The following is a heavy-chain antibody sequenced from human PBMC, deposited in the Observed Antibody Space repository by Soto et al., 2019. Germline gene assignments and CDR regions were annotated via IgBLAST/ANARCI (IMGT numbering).Heavy chain of an antibody. Sequence: EVQLVESGGGLVKPGGSLRLSCAASGFTFSSYSMNWVRQAPGQGLEWVSSISSSSSYIYYADSVKGRFTISRDNAKNSLYLQMNSLRAEDTAVYYCARVQVSGDAFDIWGQGTMVTVSS. V-gene: IGHV3-21*01. CDR1: GFTFSSYS. CDR3: ARVQVSGDAFDI. J-gene: IGHJ3*02. D-gene: IGHD3-10*01. CDR2: ISSSSSYI.